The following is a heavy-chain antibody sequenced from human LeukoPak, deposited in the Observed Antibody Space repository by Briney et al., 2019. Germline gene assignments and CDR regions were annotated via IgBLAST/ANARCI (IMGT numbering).Heavy chain of an antibody. Sequence: GGSLRLSCAASGFTFSSYSMNWVRQAPGKGLEWVSYISSSSSTIYYADSVKGRFTISRDNAKNSLYLQMNSLRAEDTAVYYCARDLGHCSSTSCYAYFDYWGQGTLVTVSS. V-gene: IGHV3-48*04. CDR3: ARDLGHCSSTSCYAYFDY. J-gene: IGHJ4*02. CDR1: GFTFSSYS. D-gene: IGHD2-2*01. CDR2: ISSSSSTI.